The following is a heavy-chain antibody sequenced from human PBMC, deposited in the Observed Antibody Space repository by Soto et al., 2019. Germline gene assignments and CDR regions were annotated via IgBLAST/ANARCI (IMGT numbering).Heavy chain of an antibody. D-gene: IGHD3-3*01. CDR3: AKDGTIFGVVTQLDQ. CDR2: ITGSGIDT. Sequence: GGSLRLACAASGFTCISYAVSWVRQAPWEGLEWVSVITGSGIDTYYADSVKGRFIISRDSSKNTVYLQMNSLRAEDTAVYYCAKDGTIFGVVTQLDQWGQGTLVTVSS. V-gene: IGHV3-23*01. J-gene: IGHJ4*02. CDR1: GFTCISYA.